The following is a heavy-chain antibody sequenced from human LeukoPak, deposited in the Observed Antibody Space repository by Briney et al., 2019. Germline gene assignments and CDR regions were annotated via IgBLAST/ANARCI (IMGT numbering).Heavy chain of an antibody. D-gene: IGHD2-2*02. J-gene: IGHJ4*02. CDR2: IYPGDSDT. CDR3: ARLEKECSTSCYTFYFDY. V-gene: IGHV5-51*01. CDR1: GYSFTSYW. Sequence: GESLKISCKGSGYSFTSYWIGWVRQMPGKGLEWIGIIYPGDSDTRYSPSFQGQVTISADKSISTAYLQWSSLKASDTAMYYCARLEKECSTSCYTFYFDYWGQGTLVTVSS.